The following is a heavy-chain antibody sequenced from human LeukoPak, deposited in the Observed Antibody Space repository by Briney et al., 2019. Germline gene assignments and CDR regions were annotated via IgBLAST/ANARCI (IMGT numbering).Heavy chain of an antibody. CDR1: GGSFSGYY. Sequence: SETLSLTCAVYGGSFSGYYWSWIRQPPGKGLEWIGEINHSGSTNYNPSLKSRVTISVDTSKNQFSLKLSSVTAADTAVYYCARSEYGFDYWGQGTLVTVSS. D-gene: IGHD4-17*01. V-gene: IGHV4-34*01. CDR3: ARSEYGFDY. J-gene: IGHJ4*02. CDR2: INHSGST.